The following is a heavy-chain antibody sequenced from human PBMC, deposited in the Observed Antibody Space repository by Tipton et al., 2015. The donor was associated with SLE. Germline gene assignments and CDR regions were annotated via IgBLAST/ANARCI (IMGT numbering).Heavy chain of an antibody. V-gene: IGHV1-46*01. J-gene: IGHJ4*02. Sequence: QSGAEVKRPGASVKVSCKASGYIFINYYMHWVRQAPGQGLEWMGIINPSGGSASYAQKFQGRVTMTRDTSTSTVYMYLSSLRSEDTAVYYCARASRVVVAQYYFDYWGQGTLVTVSS. CDR3: ARASRVVVAQYYFDY. CDR1: GYIFINYY. CDR2: INPSGGSA. D-gene: IGHD2-15*01.